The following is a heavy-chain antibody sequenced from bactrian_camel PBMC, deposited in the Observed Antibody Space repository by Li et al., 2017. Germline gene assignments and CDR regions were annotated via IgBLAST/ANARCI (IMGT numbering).Heavy chain of an antibody. Sequence: VQLVESGGGSVQAGGSLRLSCAGYSVGTYCLGWFRQAPGKEREGVAAMDAGGRASYADSVKGRFTVSKDRANFYLQMENLKPEDTAMYYCAADRYGGSWNLGALCVRTEQKHNYWGQGTQGTV. D-gene: IGHD6*01. V-gene: IGHV3S53*01. CDR1: SVGTYC. J-gene: IGHJ4*01. CDR2: MDAGGRA. CDR3: AADRYGGSWNLGALCVRTEQKHNY.